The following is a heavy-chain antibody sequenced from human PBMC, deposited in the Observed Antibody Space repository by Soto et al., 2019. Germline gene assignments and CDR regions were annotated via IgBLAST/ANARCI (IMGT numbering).Heavy chain of an antibody. CDR1: GLTFSSYA. J-gene: IGHJ6*02. V-gene: IGHV3-23*01. CDR3: AKDRGYSGGGMDV. Sequence: PGGSLRLSCAASGLTFSSYAMSWVRQAPGKGLERVSAISGSGGSTYYADSVKGRFTISRDNSKNTLYLQMNSLRAEDTAVYYCAKDRGYSGGGMDVWGQGTTVTVSS. CDR2: ISGSGGST. D-gene: IGHD2-21*01.